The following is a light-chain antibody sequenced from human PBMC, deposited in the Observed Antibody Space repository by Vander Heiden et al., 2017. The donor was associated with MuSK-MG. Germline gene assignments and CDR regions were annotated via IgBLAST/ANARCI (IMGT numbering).Light chain of an antibody. Sequence: IQMTQSPSSLSASVGDTVTITCRASQGIRNDLGWYQQKPGEAPKRLISAASSLQSGVPSRFSASGSGTDFTLTISSLRPEDSATYYCQQHHGYPPLTFGGGTKVEI. CDR1: QGIRND. CDR3: QQHHGYPPLT. J-gene: IGKJ4*01. CDR2: AAS. V-gene: IGKV1-17*01.